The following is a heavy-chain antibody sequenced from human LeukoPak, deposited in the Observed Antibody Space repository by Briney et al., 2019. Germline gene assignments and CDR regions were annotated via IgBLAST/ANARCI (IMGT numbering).Heavy chain of an antibody. Sequence: PSETLSLTCTVSGGSISSSSYYWGWIRQPPGKELEWIGSIYYSGSTYYNPSLKSRVTISVDTSKNQFSLKLSSVTAADTAVYYCARIRWELRDYFDYWGQGTLVTVSS. V-gene: IGHV4-39*07. J-gene: IGHJ4*02. CDR1: GGSISSSSYY. D-gene: IGHD1-26*01. CDR3: ARIRWELRDYFDY. CDR2: IYYSGST.